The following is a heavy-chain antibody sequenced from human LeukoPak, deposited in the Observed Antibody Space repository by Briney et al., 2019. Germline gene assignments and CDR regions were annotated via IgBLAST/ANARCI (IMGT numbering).Heavy chain of an antibody. V-gene: IGHV3-9*01. Sequence: PGSSLRLSCAASGFTFDDYAMHWVRQAPGKGLEWVSSISWNSGIIGYADSVNGRFTVSRDNAKNSMYLQMNSLTTEDTALYYCTKDSHYGSGSYYHGHMDVWGKGTTVIVSS. CDR2: ISWNSGII. J-gene: IGHJ6*03. CDR1: GFTFDDYA. D-gene: IGHD3-10*01. CDR3: TKDSHYGSGSYYHGHMDV.